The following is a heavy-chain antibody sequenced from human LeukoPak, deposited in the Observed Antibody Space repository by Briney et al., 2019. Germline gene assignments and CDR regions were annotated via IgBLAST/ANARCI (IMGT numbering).Heavy chain of an antibody. D-gene: IGHD3/OR15-3a*01. V-gene: IGHV4-39*07. Sequence: PSETLSLTCTVSGGSISSSSYYWGWIRQPPGKGLEWIGSIYYSGSTYYNPSLKSRVTISVDTSKNQFSLKLSSVTAADTAVYYCARESHGWTLSWGQGTLVTVSS. CDR2: IYYSGST. CDR1: GGSISSSSYY. J-gene: IGHJ5*02. CDR3: ARESHGWTLS.